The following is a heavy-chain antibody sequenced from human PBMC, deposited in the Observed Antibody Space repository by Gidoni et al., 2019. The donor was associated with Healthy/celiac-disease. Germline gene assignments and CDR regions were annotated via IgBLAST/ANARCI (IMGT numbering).Heavy chain of an antibody. J-gene: IGHJ4*02. CDR1: GGSISSSSYY. CDR3: ASSYYDFWSGYSNRQFDY. Sequence: QLQLQESGPGLVKPSETLSLTCTVSGGSISSSSYYWGWIRQPPGKGLEWIGSIYYSGSTYYNPSLKSRVTISVDTSKNQFSLKLSSVTAADTAVYYCASSYYDFWSGYSNRQFDYWGQGTLVTVSS. V-gene: IGHV4-39*01. D-gene: IGHD3-3*01. CDR2: IYYSGST.